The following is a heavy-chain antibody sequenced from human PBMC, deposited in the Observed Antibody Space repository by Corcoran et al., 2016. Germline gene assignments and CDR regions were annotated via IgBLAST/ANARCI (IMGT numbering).Heavy chain of an antibody. CDR2: INPNSGGT. Sequence: QVQLVQSGAEVKKPGASVKVSCKASGYTFTGYYMHWVRQAPGQGLEWMGWINPNSGGTNYAQKFQGRVTMTRETSISTAYMELSRLRSDDTAVYYCARGAEDIVVVVAATPGGDFDYWGQGTLVTVSS. CDR3: ARGAEDIVVVVAATPGGDFDY. CDR1: GYTFTGYY. J-gene: IGHJ4*02. V-gene: IGHV1-2*02. D-gene: IGHD2-15*01.